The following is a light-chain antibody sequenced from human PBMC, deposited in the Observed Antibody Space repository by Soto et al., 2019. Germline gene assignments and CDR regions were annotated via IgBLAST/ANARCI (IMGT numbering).Light chain of an antibody. CDR1: ESIARH. J-gene: IGKJ5*01. CDR2: AAS. Sequence: DIQMTQSPSSLFASVGDRVTITCRASESIARHLNWYQQKPGKAPNLLIYAASSLQNGVPSRFRGGGSGTDFTLTINNLQPEDFATYYCQQTYSTLSITFGQGTRLEIK. V-gene: IGKV1-39*01. CDR3: QQTYSTLSIT.